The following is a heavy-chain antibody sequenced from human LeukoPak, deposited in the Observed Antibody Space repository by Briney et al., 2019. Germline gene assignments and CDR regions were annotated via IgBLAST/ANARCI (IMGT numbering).Heavy chain of an antibody. CDR1: GFSFSSHG. J-gene: IGHJ5*02. CDR2: ISWNSGSI. V-gene: IGHV3-20*04. D-gene: IGHD6-6*01. CDR3: ARAEYGPVPIT. Sequence: GGSLRLSCAASGFSFSSHGMSWVRQAPGKGLEWVSGISWNSGSIGYADSVKGRFTISRDNAKNSLYLQMNSLRAEDTAVYFCARAEYGPVPITWGQGTLVTVSS.